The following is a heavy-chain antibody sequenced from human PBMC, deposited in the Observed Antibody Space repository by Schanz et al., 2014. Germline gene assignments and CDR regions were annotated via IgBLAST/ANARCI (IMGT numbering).Heavy chain of an antibody. CDR3: AREKEDVAVAKAAMDV. J-gene: IGHJ6*02. CDR1: GGTFSSHA. CDR2: IIPLLGIV. D-gene: IGHD2-15*01. V-gene: IGHV1-69*04. Sequence: QVQLVQSGAEVKKPGSSVKVSCKASGGTFSSHAISWVRQAPGQGLEWMGSIIPLLGIVKYSQKFQGAVTMTADMSAAYMELSSLRSEDSAVYYCAREKEDVAVAKAAMDVWGQGTTIIVSS.